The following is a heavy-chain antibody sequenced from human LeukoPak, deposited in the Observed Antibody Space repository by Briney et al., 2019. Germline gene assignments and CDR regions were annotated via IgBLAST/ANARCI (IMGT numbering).Heavy chain of an antibody. CDR3: ARGESARRDIAVAGVSDY. J-gene: IGHJ4*02. Sequence: ASVKVSCKASGYTFTSYAMHWVRQAPGQRLEWMGWINAGNGNTKYSQKFQGRVTITRDTSASTAYMELSSLRSEDTAMYYCARGESARRDIAVAGVSDYWGQGTLVIVSS. D-gene: IGHD6-19*01. CDR2: INAGNGNT. V-gene: IGHV1-3*01. CDR1: GYTFTSYA.